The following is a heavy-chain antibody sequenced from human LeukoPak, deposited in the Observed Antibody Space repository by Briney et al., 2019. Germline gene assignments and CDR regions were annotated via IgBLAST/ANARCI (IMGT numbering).Heavy chain of an antibody. CDR3: AREVHGDEYYYYSYMDV. Sequence: PGGSLRLSCAASGFTFSNYGIHWVRQAPGKGLEWVAFIWYDGSNKYYADSVKGRFTISRDNSKNTLYLQMNSLRAEDTAVYYCAREVHGDEYYYYSYMDVWGKGTTVTVSS. V-gene: IGHV3-30*02. D-gene: IGHD4-17*01. CDR1: GFTFSNYG. J-gene: IGHJ6*03. CDR2: IWYDGSNK.